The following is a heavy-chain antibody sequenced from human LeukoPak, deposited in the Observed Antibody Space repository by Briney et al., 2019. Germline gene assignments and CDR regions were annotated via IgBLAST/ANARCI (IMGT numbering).Heavy chain of an antibody. J-gene: IGHJ6*02. Sequence: GGSLRLSCAASGFTFSDYYMSWIRQAPGKGLEWVSYISSSGSTIYYADSVKGRFTISRDNAKNSLHLQMNSLRAEDTAVYYWGRSPILTGYYYGMDVWGQGTTVTVSS. CDR1: GFTFSDYY. CDR3: GRSPILTGYYYGMDV. V-gene: IGHV3-11*01. D-gene: IGHD1-14*01. CDR2: ISSSGSTI.